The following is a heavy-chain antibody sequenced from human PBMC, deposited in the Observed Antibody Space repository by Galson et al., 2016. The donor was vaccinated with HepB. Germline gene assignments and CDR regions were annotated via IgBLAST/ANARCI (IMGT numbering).Heavy chain of an antibody. CDR1: GVIFSDHA. D-gene: IGHD1-1*01. V-gene: IGHV3-30*18. CDR2: TSSDGSNE. Sequence: SLRLSCAISGVIFSDHAMHWVRQAPGQGLGWVAVTSSDGSNEYYADSVKGRFAISRDNSKNTLYLQMNTLRGEDTAVYYCGKGGTGIAVPVDLWGQGTLVTVSA. J-gene: IGHJ5*02. CDR3: GKGGTGIAVPVDL.